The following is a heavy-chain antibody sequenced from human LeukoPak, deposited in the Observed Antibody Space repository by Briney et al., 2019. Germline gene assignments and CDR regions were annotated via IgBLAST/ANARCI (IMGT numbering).Heavy chain of an antibody. CDR1: GFTFSSYA. CDR2: ISGSGGST. D-gene: IGHD3-10*01. V-gene: IGHV3-23*01. J-gene: IGHJ4*02. CDR3: AKDPRGAYYYGSGSHNDY. Sequence: GGSLRLSCAASGFTFSSYAMGWVRQAPGKGLEWVSAISGSGGSTYYADSVKGRFTISRDNSKNTLYLQMNSLRAEDTAVYYCAKDPRGAYYYGSGSHNDYWGQGTLVTVSS.